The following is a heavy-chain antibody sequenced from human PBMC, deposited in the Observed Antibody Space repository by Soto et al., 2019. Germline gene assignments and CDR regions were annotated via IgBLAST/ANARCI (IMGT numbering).Heavy chain of an antibody. J-gene: IGHJ6*02. D-gene: IGHD2-2*01. V-gene: IGHV3-33*01. CDR2: IWYDGSNK. CDR1: GFTFSSYG. CDR3: VRDIVVVPGAISYYYYGMDV. Sequence: ESGGGVVQPGRSLRLSCAASGFTFSSYGMHWVRQAPGKGLEWVAVIWYDGSNKYYADSVKGRFTISRDNSKNTLYLQMNRLRAEDTAVYYCVRDIVVVPGAISYYYYGMDVLGQGNTVTVSS.